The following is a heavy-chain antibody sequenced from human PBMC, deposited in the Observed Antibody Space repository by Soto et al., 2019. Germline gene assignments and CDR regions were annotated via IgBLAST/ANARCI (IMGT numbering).Heavy chain of an antibody. CDR1: GYTFTSYD. D-gene: IGHD2-2*01. CDR2: MNPNSGNT. CDR3: ARDYSRYCSSTSCWFDP. V-gene: IGHV1-8*01. Sequence: ASVKVSCKASGYTFTSYDINWVRQATGQGLEWMGWMNPNSGNTGYAQKFQGRVTMTRNTSISTAYMELSSLRPEDTAVYYCARDYSRYCSSTSCWFDPWGQGTLVTVSS. J-gene: IGHJ5*02.